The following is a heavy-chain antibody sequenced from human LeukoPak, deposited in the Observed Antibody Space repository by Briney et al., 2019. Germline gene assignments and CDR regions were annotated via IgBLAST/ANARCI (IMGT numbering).Heavy chain of an antibody. CDR3: ARDQYDSSGYDY. J-gene: IGHJ4*02. Sequence: PETLSLTCTVSGGSISSYYWSWIRQPAGKGLEWIGRIYTSGSTNYNPSLKSRLTMSVDTSKNQFSLKLSSVPAADTAVYYCARDQYDSSGYDYWGQGTLVTVSS. CDR2: IYTSGST. D-gene: IGHD3-22*01. V-gene: IGHV4-4*07. CDR1: GGSISSYY.